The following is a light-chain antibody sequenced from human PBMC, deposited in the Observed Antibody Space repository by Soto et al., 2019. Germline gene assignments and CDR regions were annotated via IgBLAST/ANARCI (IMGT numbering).Light chain of an antibody. Sequence: DIQMTQSPSSLSASVGDRVTITCQASQDISNYLTWYQQKPGKAPKLLIYDASNLETGVPSRFSGSGSGTDFNFTISSLHPEHSATYYCQQYDDVPQYTFRQGTKLEIK. V-gene: IGKV1-33*01. J-gene: IGKJ2*01. CDR3: QQYDDVPQYT. CDR2: DAS. CDR1: QDISNY.